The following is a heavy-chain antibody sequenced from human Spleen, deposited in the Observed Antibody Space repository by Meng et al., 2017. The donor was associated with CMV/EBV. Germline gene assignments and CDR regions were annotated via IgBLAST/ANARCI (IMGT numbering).Heavy chain of an antibody. V-gene: IGHV1-18*01. D-gene: IGHD3/OR15-3a*01. Sequence: FMSYGTTCGRQAAGEGLEWMGWISPDNGKRNFAQKCQGRVTLTTDTPSRTANMELRSLSSDDTAVYYCARCHYDFWNDYEERDYFDFWGQGTLVTVSS. J-gene: IGHJ4*02. CDR3: ARCHYDFWNDYEERDYFDF. CDR2: ISPDNGKR. CDR1: FMSYG.